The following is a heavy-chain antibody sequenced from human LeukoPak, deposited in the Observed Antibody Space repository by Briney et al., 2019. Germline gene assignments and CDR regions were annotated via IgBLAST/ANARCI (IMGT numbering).Heavy chain of an antibody. D-gene: IGHD4-23*01. J-gene: IGHJ4*02. Sequence: GGSLRLSCAASGFTFSSYAMSWVRQAPGKGLEWVSAISGSGGSTYYADSVKGRFTISRDNSKNTLYLQMNSLRAEDTAVYYCAKANMRTTVVNYLNYWGQGTLVTVSS. V-gene: IGHV3-23*01. CDR2: ISGSGGST. CDR3: AKANMRTTVVNYLNY. CDR1: GFTFSSYA.